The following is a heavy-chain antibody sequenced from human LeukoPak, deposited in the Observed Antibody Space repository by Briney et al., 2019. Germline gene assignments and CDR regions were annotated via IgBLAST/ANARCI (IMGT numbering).Heavy chain of an antibody. CDR1: GFTFSSYA. V-gene: IGHV3-23*01. CDR2: ISGSGGKA. CDR3: AKNLESDGDSSTGH. D-gene: IGHD4-17*01. Sequence: PGGSLRLSCAAPGFTFSSYAMNWVRQAPGKGLEWVSAISGSGGKANYADSVKGRFTMSRDNFKNTLYLQMSSLRAEDTAVYYCAKNLESDGDSSTGHWGQGTLVTVSS. J-gene: IGHJ4*02.